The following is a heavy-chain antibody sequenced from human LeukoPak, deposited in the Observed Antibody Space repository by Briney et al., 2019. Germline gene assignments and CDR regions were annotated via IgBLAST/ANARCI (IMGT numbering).Heavy chain of an antibody. CDR2: IFYSGST. Sequence: SETLSLTCTVSGGSISTSNYYWGWIRQPPGKGLEWIGNIFYSGSTYYSPSLKSRVTISLDTSRNQFSLKLSSVTAADTAVYYCAREPHPMVRGVIIIGNWFDPWGQGTLVTVSS. V-gene: IGHV4-39*07. CDR1: GGSISTSNYY. CDR3: AREPHPMVRGVIIIGNWFDP. D-gene: IGHD3-10*01. J-gene: IGHJ5*02.